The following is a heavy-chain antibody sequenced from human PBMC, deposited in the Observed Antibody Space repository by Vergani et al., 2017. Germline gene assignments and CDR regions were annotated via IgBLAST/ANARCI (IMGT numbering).Heavy chain of an antibody. CDR2: ISYHGSNK. CDR3: ARHQIGRYTEY. V-gene: IGHV3-30-3*01. CDR1: GFTFSNHA. Sequence: QVQLVESGGGVVQPGRSLRLSCAASGFTFSNHAMYWVRQAPGKGLEWVAVISYHGSNKYYADSVKGRFTISRDNSKNTLYLQMNSLRAEDTAVYYCARHQIGRYTEYWGQGILVTVSS. D-gene: IGHD1-14*01. J-gene: IGHJ4*02.